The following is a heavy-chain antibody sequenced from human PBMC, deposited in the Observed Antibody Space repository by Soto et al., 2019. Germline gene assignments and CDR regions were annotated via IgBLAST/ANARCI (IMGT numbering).Heavy chain of an antibody. Sequence: PGGSLRLSCAASGFTFSNYWMSWVRQAPGKGLEWVANMKQDGSEKDYVGSVKGRFTISRDNAKNSLYLQMNSLTTEDTAVYYCARLITLRVLDSWGQGTLVTVSS. CDR2: MKQDGSEK. D-gene: IGHD3-10*01. CDR3: ARLITLRVLDS. V-gene: IGHV3-7*05. J-gene: IGHJ4*02. CDR1: GFTFSNYW.